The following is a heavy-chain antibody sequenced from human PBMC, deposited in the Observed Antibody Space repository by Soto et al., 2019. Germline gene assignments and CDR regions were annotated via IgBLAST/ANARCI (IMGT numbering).Heavy chain of an antibody. J-gene: IGHJ4*02. CDR2: VSPIGGGT. CDR3: AKDSGSGWNFDS. Sequence: ASVKVSCKASGYSFTDYYLHWVRQAPGQGLEWMGWVSPIGGGTKYTQKFQGRVTMTRDTSINTAYMELSRLTSDDTAVFYCAKDSGSGWNFDSWGQGTLVTVSS. D-gene: IGHD6-19*01. V-gene: IGHV1-2*02. CDR1: GYSFTDYY.